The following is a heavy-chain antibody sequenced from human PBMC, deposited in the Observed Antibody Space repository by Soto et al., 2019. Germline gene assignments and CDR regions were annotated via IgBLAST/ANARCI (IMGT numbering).Heavy chain of an antibody. V-gene: IGHV4-31*03. D-gene: IGHD3-9*01. J-gene: IGHJ5*02. CDR2: IYYSGST. CDR1: GGSISSGGYY. Sequence: QVQLQESGPGLVKPSQTLSLTCTVSGGSISSGGYYWSWIRQHPGKGLEWIGYIYYSGSTYYNPSRKSRVTISVDTSKNQFSLKLSSVTAADTAVYYCARDCGLRYFVWFDPWGQGTLVTVSS. CDR3: ARDCGLRYFVWFDP.